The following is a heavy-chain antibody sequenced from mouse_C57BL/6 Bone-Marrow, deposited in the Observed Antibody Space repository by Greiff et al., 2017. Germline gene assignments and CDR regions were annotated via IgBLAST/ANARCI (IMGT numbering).Heavy chain of an antibody. CDR1: GYTFTSYW. D-gene: IGHD2-12*01. Sequence: QVQLQQPGAELVMPGASVKLSCKASGYTFTSYWMHWVKQRPGQGLEWIGEIDPSDSYTNYNQKFKGKSTLTVDKSSSTAYMQLSSLTYEDSAVYYCAREGYSGDFDYWGQGTTLTVSS. J-gene: IGHJ2*01. V-gene: IGHV1-69*01. CDR2: IDPSDSYT. CDR3: AREGYSGDFDY.